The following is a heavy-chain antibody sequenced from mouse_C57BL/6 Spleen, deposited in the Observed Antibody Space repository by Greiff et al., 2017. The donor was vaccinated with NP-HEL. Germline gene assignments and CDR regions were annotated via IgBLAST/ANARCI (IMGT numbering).Heavy chain of an antibody. J-gene: IGHJ4*01. Sequence: VKLVESGPGLVQPSQSLSITCTVSGFSLTSYGVHWVRQSPGKGLEWLGVIWSGGSTDYNAAFISRLSISKYNSKSQVFFKMNSLQADDTAIYYCARKGNYYGSKDYAMDYWGQGTSVTVSS. CDR2: IWSGGST. V-gene: IGHV2-2*01. CDR3: ARKGNYYGSKDYAMDY. D-gene: IGHD1-1*01. CDR1: GFSLTSYG.